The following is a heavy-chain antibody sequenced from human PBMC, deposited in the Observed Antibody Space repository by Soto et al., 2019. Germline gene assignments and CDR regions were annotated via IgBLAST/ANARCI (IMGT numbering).Heavy chain of an antibody. J-gene: IGHJ6*02. V-gene: IGHV3-30*18. CDR3: AKSRDAYNFYFYYGMDV. CDR1: GFTFSNYG. CDR2: ILYDGSNK. Sequence: QVQLVESGGGVVQPGTSLRLSCAASGFTFSNYGMHWVRQTPGKGLGWVALILYDGSNKYYADSVKGRFTISRDNSKNTLYLQVSSLRAEDTAVYYCAKSRDAYNFYFYYGMDVWGQGTSVTVSS. D-gene: IGHD1-1*01.